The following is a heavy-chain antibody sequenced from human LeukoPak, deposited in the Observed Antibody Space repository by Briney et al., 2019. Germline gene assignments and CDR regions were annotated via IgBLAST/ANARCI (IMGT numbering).Heavy chain of an antibody. Sequence: GESLKISCKGSGYSFTSYWIGWVRQMPGKGLEWMGIIYPGDSDTSYSPSFQGQVTISADKSISTAYLQWSSLKASDTAMYYCARQAAYYYDSSGYYYAGYWGQGTLVTVSS. CDR1: GYSFTSYW. D-gene: IGHD3-22*01. CDR2: IYPGDSDT. CDR3: ARQAAYYYDSSGYYYAGY. V-gene: IGHV5-51*01. J-gene: IGHJ4*02.